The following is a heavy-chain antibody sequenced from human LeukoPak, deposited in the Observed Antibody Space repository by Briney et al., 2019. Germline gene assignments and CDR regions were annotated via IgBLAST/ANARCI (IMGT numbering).Heavy chain of an antibody. CDR1: GYTFTSYG. Sequence: ASVKVSCKASGYTFTSYGISWVRQATGQGLEWMGWISAYNGNTNYAQKLQGRVTMTTDTSTSTAYMELRSLRSDDTAVYYCARDSCSGGSCYFDYWGQGTLVTVSS. CDR2: ISAYNGNT. V-gene: IGHV1-18*01. J-gene: IGHJ4*02. CDR3: ARDSCSGGSCYFDY. D-gene: IGHD2-15*01.